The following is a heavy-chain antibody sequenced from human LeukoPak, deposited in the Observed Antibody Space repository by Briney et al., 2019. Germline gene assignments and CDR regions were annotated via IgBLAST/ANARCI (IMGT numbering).Heavy chain of an antibody. CDR1: GGSISSGGYY. CDR2: IYYSGST. V-gene: IGHV4-31*03. D-gene: IGHD6-13*01. J-gene: IGHJ4*02. CDR3: AREGRAGYSSSWYSHFDY. Sequence: TSETLSLTCTVSGGSISSGGYYWSWIRQHPGKGLEWIGYIYYSGSTYYNPSLKSRVTISVDTSKNQFSLQLNSVTPEDTAVYYCAREGRAGYSSSWYSHFDYWGQGTLVTVSS.